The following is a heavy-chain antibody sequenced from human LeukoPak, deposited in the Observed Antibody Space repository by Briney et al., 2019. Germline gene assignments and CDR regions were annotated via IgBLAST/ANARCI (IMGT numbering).Heavy chain of an antibody. CDR1: GYTFSTYG. Sequence: ASVKVSCKASGYTFSTYGLNWVRQAPGHGLEWLGWISPYNGDTNYAQSLQGGVTMTRDTSTSTASMELRSLRSDDTAVYYCARVLRYSSSSGDAFDIWGQGTMVTVSS. CDR2: ISPYNGDT. V-gene: IGHV1-18*01. CDR3: ARVLRYSSSSGDAFDI. J-gene: IGHJ3*02. D-gene: IGHD6-6*01.